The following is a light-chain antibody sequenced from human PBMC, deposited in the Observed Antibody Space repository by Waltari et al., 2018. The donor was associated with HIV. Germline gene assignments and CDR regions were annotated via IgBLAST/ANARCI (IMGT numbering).Light chain of an antibody. CDR2: DAS. Sequence: AIQLTQSPSSLSPSVGDRVTLTCRASQGCGSALACYQLKPVKPPKLLSYDASSLESGVPSRFSGSGSGTDFTLTISSLQPEDFATYYCQQFNSYPITFGQGTRLEIK. V-gene: IGKV1-13*02. CDR1: QGCGSA. CDR3: QQFNSYPIT. J-gene: IGKJ5*01.